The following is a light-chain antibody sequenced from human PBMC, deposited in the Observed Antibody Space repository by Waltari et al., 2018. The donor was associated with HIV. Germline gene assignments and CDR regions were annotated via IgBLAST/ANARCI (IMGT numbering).Light chain of an antibody. J-gene: IGLJ2*01. CDR2: DNN. CDR1: SSTLATDY. CDR3: GTWDPRLSVGV. Sequence: QSVLTQPPSVSAAPGQTVTISCSGSSSTLATDYVSWYQHVPGAAPKLLIYDNNERPSGIPDRFSGSKSGTSATLDITGLQTGDEADYYCGTWDPRLSVGVFGGGTKLTVL. V-gene: IGLV1-51*01.